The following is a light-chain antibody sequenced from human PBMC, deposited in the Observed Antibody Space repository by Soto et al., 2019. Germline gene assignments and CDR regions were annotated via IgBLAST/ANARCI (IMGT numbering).Light chain of an antibody. J-gene: IGKJ1*01. CDR1: QGIRND. Sequence: AIRMTQSPSSLSASVGDRVTITCRASQGIRNDLGWYQQKPGKAPKLLIYAASSLQSGVPSRFSGSGSGTDFTLTISSLQPEEFATYYSPQDYNDPWTFGQGTKGDIK. CDR2: AAS. V-gene: IGKV1-6*01. CDR3: PQDYNDPWT.